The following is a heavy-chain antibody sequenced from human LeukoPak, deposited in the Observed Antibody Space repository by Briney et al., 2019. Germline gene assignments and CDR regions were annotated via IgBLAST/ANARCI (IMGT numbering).Heavy chain of an antibody. D-gene: IGHD6-19*01. J-gene: IGHJ4*02. Sequence: SETLSLTCAVYGGFFSGYYWSWIRQPPGKGLEWIGEINHSGSTNYNPSLKSRVTISVDTSKNQFSLKLSSVTAADTAVYYCARHEEIAVAGPDYWGQGTLVTVSS. V-gene: IGHV4-34*01. CDR3: ARHEEIAVAGPDY. CDR1: GGFFSGYY. CDR2: INHSGST.